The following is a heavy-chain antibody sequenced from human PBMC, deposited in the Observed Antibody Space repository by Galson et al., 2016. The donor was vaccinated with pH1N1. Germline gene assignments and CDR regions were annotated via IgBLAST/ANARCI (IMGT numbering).Heavy chain of an antibody. J-gene: IGHJ4*02. V-gene: IGHV3-7*01. CDR3: ARAIGSRSAY. Sequence: SLRLSCAASGVTFNRYWMHWVRQAPGKGLEWVANIKEDGSAKYYVDSVRGRFTISRDNAKNSLYLQMNSLRDEDTALYYCARAIGSRSAYWGQGTLVTVSS. CDR2: IKEDGSAK. CDR1: GVTFNRYW. D-gene: IGHD3-16*02.